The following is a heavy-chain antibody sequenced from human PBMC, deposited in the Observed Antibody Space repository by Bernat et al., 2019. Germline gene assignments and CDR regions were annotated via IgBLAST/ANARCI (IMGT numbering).Heavy chain of an antibody. D-gene: IGHD6-19*01. CDR1: GGSISSSNW. CDR2: IYHSGSF. V-gene: IGHV4-4*02. J-gene: IGHJ5*02. CDR3: ARGIAVAATSYNWFDP. Sequence: QLQLQESGPGLVKPSETLSLTCAVSGGSISSSNWWSWVRQPPGKGLEWIGEIYHSGSFKYNPSLKSRVTISVDKSKNHFSLKLTSVTAADTAVYYCARGIAVAATSYNWFDPWGQGTLVTVSS.